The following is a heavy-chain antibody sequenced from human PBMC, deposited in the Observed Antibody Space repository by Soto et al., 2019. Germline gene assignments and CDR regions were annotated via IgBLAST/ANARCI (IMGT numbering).Heavy chain of an antibody. Sequence: QLVQSGAEVKKPGSSVKVSCKASGDTLSNYAISWVRQVPGQGLEWMGGTTPIIRTTDYAQKFQGRVTITADESTTTYYMELSGLRFDDTAVYYCAAGDSSDTGDHWGQGTLVTVSS. CDR2: TTPIIRTT. CDR1: GDTLSNYA. J-gene: IGHJ4*02. V-gene: IGHV1-69*01. D-gene: IGHD5-18*01. CDR3: AAGDSSDTGDH.